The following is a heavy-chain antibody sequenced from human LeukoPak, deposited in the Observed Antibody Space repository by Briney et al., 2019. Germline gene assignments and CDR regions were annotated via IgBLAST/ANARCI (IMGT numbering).Heavy chain of an antibody. V-gene: IGHV3-23*01. CDR1: GFTFSSYA. J-gene: IGHJ6*02. D-gene: IGHD6-13*01. CDR2: ISGSGGST. Sequence: GGSLRLSCAASGFTFSSYAMSWVRQAPGKGLKWVSAISGSGGSTYYADSVKGRFTISRDNSKNTLYLQMNSLRAEDTAVYYCAKESYSSSWYKRYYYYGMDVWGQGTTVTVSS. CDR3: AKESYSSSWYKRYYYYGMDV.